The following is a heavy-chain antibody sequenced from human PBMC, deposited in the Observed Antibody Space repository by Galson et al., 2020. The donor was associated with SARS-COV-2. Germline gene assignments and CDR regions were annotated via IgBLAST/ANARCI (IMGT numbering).Heavy chain of an antibody. V-gene: IGHV3-74*01. Sequence: GESLKISCAASGFSFTGYWMHWVRQVPGKGLVWVSRINGDGSNTDYAASVKGRFTISRDNAKNTLYLQMSSLTDEDTAVYYCARGAARNMDVWAKGTTVTVSS. CDR3: ARGAARNMDV. CDR1: GFSFTGYW. CDR2: INGDGSNT. D-gene: IGHD6-6*01. J-gene: IGHJ6*03.